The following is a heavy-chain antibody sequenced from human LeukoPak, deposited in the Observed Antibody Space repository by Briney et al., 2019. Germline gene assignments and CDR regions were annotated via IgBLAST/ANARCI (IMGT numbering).Heavy chain of an antibody. J-gene: IGHJ4*02. Sequence: GGSLRLSCRASGFTFGDYGMSWVRQAPGKGLEWVGFIGGKAYGGTAEYAASVKGRFSISRDDSRSIAYLQVNSLKTEDTAVYYCTADQFFWGQGTLVTVSS. CDR3: TADQFF. CDR1: GFTFGDYG. D-gene: IGHD3-3*01. CDR2: IGGKAYGGTA. V-gene: IGHV3-49*04.